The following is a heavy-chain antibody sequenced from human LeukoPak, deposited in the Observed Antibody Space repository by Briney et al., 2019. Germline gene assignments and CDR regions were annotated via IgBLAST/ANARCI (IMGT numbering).Heavy chain of an antibody. CDR3: ARGRLGYSYGFGFDY. D-gene: IGHD5-18*01. CDR2: INHSGST. CDR1: GGSFSGYY. Sequence: SETLSLTCAVYGGSFSGYYWSWIRQPPGKGLEWIGEINHSGSTNYNPSLKSRVTISVDTSKNQFSLKLSSVTAADTAVYYCARGRLGYSYGFGFDYWGQGALVTVSS. V-gene: IGHV4-34*01. J-gene: IGHJ4*02.